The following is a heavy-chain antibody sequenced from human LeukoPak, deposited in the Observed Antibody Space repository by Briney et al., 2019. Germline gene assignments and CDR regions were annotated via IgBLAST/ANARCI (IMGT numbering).Heavy chain of an antibody. J-gene: IGHJ4*02. CDR2: ISSSGSTI. D-gene: IGHD3-22*01. CDR1: GFTFSDYY. V-gene: IGHV3-11*01. Sequence: GGSLRLSCAASGFTFSDYYMSWIRQAPGKGLEWVSYISSSGSTIYYADSVKGRFNISRDNAKNSLYLQMNSLRAEDTAVYYCARERRTYYYDSSGSFDYWGQGTLVTVSS. CDR3: ARERRTYYYDSSGSFDY.